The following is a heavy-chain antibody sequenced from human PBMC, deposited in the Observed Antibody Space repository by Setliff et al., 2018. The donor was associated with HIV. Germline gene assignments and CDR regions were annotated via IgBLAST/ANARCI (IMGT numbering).Heavy chain of an antibody. CDR3: ATRLNFGASDAFDI. D-gene: IGHD3-10*01. CDR2: IFPGDSDA. V-gene: IGHV5-51*01. Sequence: GESLKISCKGSGYSFSTYWIAWVRQMPGKGLEWMGVIFPGDSDARYSPSFQGPVTISVEESISTADLQWSSLRASDPAMYCCATRLNFGASDAFDIWGQGTMVTVS. CDR1: GYSFSTYW. J-gene: IGHJ3*02.